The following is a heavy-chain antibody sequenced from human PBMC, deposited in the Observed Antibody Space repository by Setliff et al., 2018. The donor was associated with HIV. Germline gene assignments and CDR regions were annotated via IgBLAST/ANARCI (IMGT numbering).Heavy chain of an antibody. J-gene: IGHJ6*04. V-gene: IGHV1-3*03. CDR3: ARGKGVGGVIITGGLDV. CDR1: GYTFTSYA. Sequence: RASVKVSCKASGYTFTSYAMHWVRQAPGQRLEWMAWINAGNGNTKYSQEFQGRVTITRDASASTAYMELSSLTSEDTAVYYCARGKGVGGVIITGGLDVWGKGTTVTVSS. D-gene: IGHD3-10*01. CDR2: INAGNGNT.